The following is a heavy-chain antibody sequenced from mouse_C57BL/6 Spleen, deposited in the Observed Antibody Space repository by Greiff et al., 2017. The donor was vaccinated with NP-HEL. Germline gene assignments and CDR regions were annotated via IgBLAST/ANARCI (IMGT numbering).Heavy chain of an antibody. Sequence: EVKLVESGGGLVKPGGSLKLSCAASGFTFSDYGMHWVRQAPEKGLAWVAYISSGSSTIYYADTVKGRFTLARDNAKNTLFLQMTSLRSEDTAMYYCARPSYWGQGTLVTVSA. CDR1: GFTFSDYG. CDR3: ARPSY. CDR2: ISSGSSTI. V-gene: IGHV5-17*01. J-gene: IGHJ3*01.